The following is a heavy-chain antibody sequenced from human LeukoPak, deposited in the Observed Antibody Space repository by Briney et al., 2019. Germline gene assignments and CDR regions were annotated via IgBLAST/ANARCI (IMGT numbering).Heavy chain of an antibody. CDR2: IYYSGST. CDR3: ARLYYDSSGYYQICYFDY. Sequence: SETLSLTCTVSGGSISSSSYYWGWLRQPPGKGLEWIVSIYYSGSTYYNPSLKSRVTISVDTSKNQFSLNLSSVTAADTAVYYCARLYYDSSGYYQICYFDYWGQGTLVTVSS. J-gene: IGHJ4*02. V-gene: IGHV4-39*01. D-gene: IGHD3-22*01. CDR1: GGSISSSSYY.